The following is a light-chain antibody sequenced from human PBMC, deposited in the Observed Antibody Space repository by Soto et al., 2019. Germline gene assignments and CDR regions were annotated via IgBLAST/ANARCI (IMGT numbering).Light chain of an antibody. V-gene: IGKV1-39*01. CDR3: QQSYSTPCT. Sequence: DIQMTQSPSSLSASVGDRGTSTCRASQSISSYLNWYQQKPGKAPKLLIYAASSLQSGVPSRFSGSGSGTDFTLTISSLQPEDFATYYCQQSYSTPCTFGQGTKVDIK. CDR1: QSISSY. J-gene: IGKJ1*01. CDR2: AAS.